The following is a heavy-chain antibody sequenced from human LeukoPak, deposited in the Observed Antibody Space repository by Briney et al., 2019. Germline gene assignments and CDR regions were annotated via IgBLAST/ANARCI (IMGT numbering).Heavy chain of an antibody. D-gene: IGHD1-14*01. J-gene: IGHJ6*03. CDR3: ARAQTTDYYMDV. Sequence: ASVKVSCKASGYTFTSYDINWVRQATGQGLEWMGWMNPNSGNTGYEQKFQGRVTMTRNTSISTAYMELSSLRSEDTAVYYCARAQTTDYYMDVWGKGTTVTISS. CDR2: MNPNSGNT. V-gene: IGHV1-8*01. CDR1: GYTFTSYD.